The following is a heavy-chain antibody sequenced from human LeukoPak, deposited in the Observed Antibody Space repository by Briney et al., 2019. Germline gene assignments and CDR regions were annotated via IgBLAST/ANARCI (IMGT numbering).Heavy chain of an antibody. CDR2: IYYSGST. J-gene: IGHJ3*02. Sequence: PSETLSLTCTVSGYSISSGDYWGWIRQPPGKGLEWIGSIYYSGSTYYNPSLKSRVTISVDTSKNQFSLKLSSVTAADTAVYYCARAGAVTTADAFDIWGQGTMVTVSS. V-gene: IGHV4-38-2*02. D-gene: IGHD4-17*01. CDR3: ARAGAVTTADAFDI. CDR1: GYSISSGDY.